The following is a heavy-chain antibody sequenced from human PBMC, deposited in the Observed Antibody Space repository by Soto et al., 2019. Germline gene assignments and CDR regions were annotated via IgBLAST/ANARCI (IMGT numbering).Heavy chain of an antibody. Sequence: SETLSLTCAVSGGSISSSNWWSWVRQPPGKGLEWIGEIYHSGSTNYNPSLKSRVTISVDTPKNQFSLKLSSVTAADTAVYYCAKNWNWGALVHWGQGTLVTVSS. CDR3: AKNWNWGALVH. CDR1: GGSISSSNW. J-gene: IGHJ4*02. CDR2: IYHSGST. V-gene: IGHV4-4*02. D-gene: IGHD7-27*01.